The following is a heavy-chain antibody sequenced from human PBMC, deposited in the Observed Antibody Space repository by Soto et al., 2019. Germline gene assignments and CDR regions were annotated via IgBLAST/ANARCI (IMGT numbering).Heavy chain of an antibody. Sequence: QVPLVQYGAEMKKPGSSVKVSCQSSGGTFNTYAMNWVRQAPGQGPEWMGDISPMFGAANYAPKFQGRVTITADESTGTSYMQLSSLTSEDTALYFCAREVQVHTPAFVYWGQGTLVTVSS. CDR3: AREVQVHTPAFVY. CDR1: GGTFNTYA. V-gene: IGHV1-69*19. J-gene: IGHJ4*02. D-gene: IGHD3-10*01. CDR2: ISPMFGAA.